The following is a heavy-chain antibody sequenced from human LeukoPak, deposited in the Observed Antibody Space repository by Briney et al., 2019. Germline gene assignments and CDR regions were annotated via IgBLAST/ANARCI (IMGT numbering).Heavy chain of an antibody. CDR1: GLTFSSYA. CDR3: AKGREASRIRDAFDI. Sequence: PGGSLRLSCAASGLTFSSYAMSWVRQAPGKGLEWVSVISGSGGSTYYADSVKGRFTISRDNSKNTVFLQMNSLRAEDTALYYCAKGREASRIRDAFDIWGQGTMVTVSS. CDR2: ISGSGGST. V-gene: IGHV3-23*01. J-gene: IGHJ3*02.